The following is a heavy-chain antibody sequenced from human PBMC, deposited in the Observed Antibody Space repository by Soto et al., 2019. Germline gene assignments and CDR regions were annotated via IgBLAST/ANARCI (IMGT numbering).Heavy chain of an antibody. J-gene: IGHJ4*02. V-gene: IGHV3-48*03. Sequence: GGSLRLSCVASRFTFSSYEMNWVRQAPGKGLEWVSSISSSGSTIYYADSVKGRFTISRDNAKGSLYLQMNSLRAEDTAVYYCARGLAYYDSSTYSGGFDYWGQGTLVTVSS. CDR3: ARGLAYYDSSTYSGGFDY. CDR1: RFTFSSYE. D-gene: IGHD3-22*01. CDR2: ISSSGSTI.